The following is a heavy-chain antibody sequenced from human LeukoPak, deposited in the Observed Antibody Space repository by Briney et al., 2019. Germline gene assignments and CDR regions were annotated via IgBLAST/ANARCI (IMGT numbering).Heavy chain of an antibody. CDR3: ARVPLQGDPDAFDI. V-gene: IGHV1-46*01. Sequence: ASVKVSCKASGGTFGSSGLSWVRQAPGQGLEWMGIINPSGGSTSYAQKFQGRVTMTRDTSTSTVYMELSSLRSEDTAVYYCARVPLQGDPDAFDIWGQGTMVTVSS. CDR1: GGTFGSSG. D-gene: IGHD2-21*02. J-gene: IGHJ3*02. CDR2: INPSGGST.